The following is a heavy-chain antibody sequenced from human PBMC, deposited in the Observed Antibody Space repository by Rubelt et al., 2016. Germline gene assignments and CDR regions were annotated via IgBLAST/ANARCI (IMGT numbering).Heavy chain of an antibody. J-gene: IGHJ6*02. D-gene: IGHD5-24*01. CDR2: INAGNGNT. V-gene: IGHV1-3*01. CDR3: ARFLGVGRWLQFDYYGMDV. Sequence: GYTFTSYAMHWVRQAPGQRLEWMGWINAGNGNTKYSQKFQGRVTMTTDTSTSTAYMELRSLRSDDTAVYYCARFLGVGRWLQFDYYGMDVWGQGTTVTVSS. CDR1: GYTFTSYA.